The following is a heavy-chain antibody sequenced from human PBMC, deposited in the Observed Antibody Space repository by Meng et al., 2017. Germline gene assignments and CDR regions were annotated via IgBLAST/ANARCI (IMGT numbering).Heavy chain of an antibody. CDR2: ISYDGSNK. CDR3: ARSRVDMVRGVIIKVYYYYGMDV. J-gene: IGHJ6*02. V-gene: IGHV3-30*04. Sequence: GESLKISCAASGFTLSSYAMHWVRQAPGKGLEWVAVISYDGSNKYYADSVKGRFTISRDNSKNTLYLQMNSLRAEDTAVYYCARSRVDMVRGVIIKVYYYYGMDVWGQGTTVTVSS. CDR1: GFTLSSYA. D-gene: IGHD3-10*01.